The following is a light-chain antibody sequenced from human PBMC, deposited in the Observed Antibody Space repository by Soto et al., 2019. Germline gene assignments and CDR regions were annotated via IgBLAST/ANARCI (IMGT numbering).Light chain of an antibody. J-gene: IGLJ2*01. CDR3: CSFAGGATFV. Sequence: QSALTQPASVSVSPGQSITISCTGTSNDIGGYNLVSWYQQHPGKAPKLIIYEASERPSGVSDRFSGSRSGNTASLTISTLQAEDEDDYSCCSFAGGATFVFGGGTTLTVL. V-gene: IGLV2-23*02. CDR2: EAS. CDR1: SNDIGGYNL.